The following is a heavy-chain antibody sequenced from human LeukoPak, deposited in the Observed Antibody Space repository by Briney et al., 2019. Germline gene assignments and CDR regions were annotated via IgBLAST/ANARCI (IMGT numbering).Heavy chain of an antibody. V-gene: IGHV3-30*04. CDR3: ARSSAGASDN. Sequence: PGGSLRLSCAASGFTFSSYAMHWVRQAPGKGLEWVAVISYDGSNKYYADSVKGRFTISRDNSKNTLYLQMNSLRAEDTAVYYCARSSAGASDNWGQGTLVTVSS. CDR1: GFTFSSYA. D-gene: IGHD1-26*01. CDR2: ISYDGSNK. J-gene: IGHJ4*02.